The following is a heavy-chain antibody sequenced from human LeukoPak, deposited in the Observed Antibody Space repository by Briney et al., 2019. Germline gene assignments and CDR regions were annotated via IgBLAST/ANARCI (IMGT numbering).Heavy chain of an antibody. V-gene: IGHV1-8*01. D-gene: IGHD3-3*01. CDR2: MNPNSGNA. CDR1: GYTFTSYD. J-gene: IGHJ2*01. CDR3: ARYDFILISYFDL. Sequence: ASVKVSCKASGYTFTSYDINWVRQATGQGLEWMGWMNPNSGNAGYAQKFQGRVTMTRNTSISTAYMELSSLRSEDTAVYYCARYDFILISYFDLWGRGALVTVSS.